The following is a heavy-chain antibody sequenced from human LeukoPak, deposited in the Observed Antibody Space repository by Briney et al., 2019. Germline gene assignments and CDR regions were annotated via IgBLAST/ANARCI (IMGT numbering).Heavy chain of an antibody. CDR3: ARGNLEFDC. J-gene: IGHJ4*02. CDR1: GDSVSSTNTA. D-gene: IGHD1-1*01. CDR2: TYYRSKWYY. V-gene: IGHV6-1*01. Sequence: SQTLSLTCAISGDSVSSTNTAWTWIRQSPSRGLEWLGRTYYRSKWYYEYAVSVKSRITINPDTSKNQFSLQLNSVTPEDTAVYYCARGNLEFDCWGQGTLVTVSS.